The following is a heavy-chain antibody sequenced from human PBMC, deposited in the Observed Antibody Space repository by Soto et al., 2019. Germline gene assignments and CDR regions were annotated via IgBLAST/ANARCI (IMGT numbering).Heavy chain of an antibody. CDR2: IYYSGST. CDR1: GGSISSSSYY. V-gene: IGHV4-39*01. CDR3: ARSSSTYYDFWSGYYLLYYFDY. Sequence: NPSETLSLTCTVSGGSISSSSYYWGWIRQPPGKGLEWIGSIYYSGSTYYNPSLKSRVTISVDTSKNQFSLKLSSVTAADTAVYYCARSSSTYYDFWSGYYLLYYFDYWGQGTLVTVSS. D-gene: IGHD3-3*01. J-gene: IGHJ4*02.